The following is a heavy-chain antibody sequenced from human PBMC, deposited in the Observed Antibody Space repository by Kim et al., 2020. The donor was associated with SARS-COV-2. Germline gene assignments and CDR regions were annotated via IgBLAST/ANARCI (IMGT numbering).Heavy chain of an antibody. V-gene: IGHV3-30*04. D-gene: IGHD1-26*01. J-gene: IGHJ4*02. CDR1: GFTFSSYA. CDR2: ISYDGSNK. CDR3: AREGAEPGPFDY. Sequence: GGSLRLSCAASGFTFSSYAMHWVRQAPGKGLEWVAVISYDGSNKYYADSVKGRFTISRDNSKNTLYLQMNSLRAEDTAVYYCAREGAEPGPFDYWGQGTLVTVSS.